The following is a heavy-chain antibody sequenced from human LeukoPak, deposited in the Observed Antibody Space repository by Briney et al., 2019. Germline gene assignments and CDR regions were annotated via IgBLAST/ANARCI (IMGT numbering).Heavy chain of an antibody. V-gene: IGHV1-2*04. CDR1: GYTFTGYY. CDR3: ARAGIAVAGTDTEAFDI. D-gene: IGHD6-19*01. J-gene: IGHJ3*02. CDR2: INPNSGGT. Sequence: GASVKVSCKASGYTFTGYYMHWVRQAPGQGLEWMGWINPNSGGTNYAQKFQGWVTMTRDTSISTAYMELSRLRSDDTAVYYCARAGIAVAGTDTEAFDIWGQGTMVTVSS.